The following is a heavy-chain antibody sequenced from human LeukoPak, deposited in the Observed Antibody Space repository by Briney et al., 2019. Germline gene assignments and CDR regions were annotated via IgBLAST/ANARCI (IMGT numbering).Heavy chain of an antibody. D-gene: IGHD3-22*01. Sequence: PSETLSLTCAVYGGSFSGYYWSWIRQPPGRGLEWIGEINHSGSTNYNPSLKSRVTISVDTSKNQFSLKLSSVTAADTAVYYCARVKRAYYDSSGYHLFDYWGQGTLVTVSS. V-gene: IGHV4-34*01. J-gene: IGHJ4*02. CDR2: INHSGST. CDR3: ARVKRAYYDSSGYHLFDY. CDR1: GGSFSGYY.